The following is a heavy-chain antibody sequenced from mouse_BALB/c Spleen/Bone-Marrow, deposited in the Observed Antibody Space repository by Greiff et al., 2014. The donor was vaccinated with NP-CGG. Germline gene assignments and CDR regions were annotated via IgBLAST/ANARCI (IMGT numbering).Heavy chain of an antibody. CDR3: ASYYYGSSSFAY. CDR2: IDPANGNT. CDR1: GFNIKDTY. D-gene: IGHD1-1*01. Sequence: VPLQQPGAELVKPGASVKLSCTASGFNIKDTYMHWGEPRPEQGLEWIGRIDPANGNTKYDPKFQGKATITADTSSNTAYLQLSSLTSEDTAVYYCASYYYGSSSFAYWGQGTLVTVSA. V-gene: IGHV14-3*02. J-gene: IGHJ3*01.